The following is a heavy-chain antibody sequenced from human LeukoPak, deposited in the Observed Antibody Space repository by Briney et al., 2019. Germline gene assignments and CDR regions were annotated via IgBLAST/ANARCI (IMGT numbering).Heavy chain of an antibody. CDR1: GYTFTGYY. CDR3: ASYYDSSGYLDY. J-gene: IGHJ4*02. Sequence: ASVKVSCKASGYTFTGYYMHWVRQAPGQGLEWMGIINPSGGSTSYAQKFQGRVTMTRDMSTSTVYMELSSLRSEDTAVYYCASYYDSSGYLDYWGQGTLVTVSS. D-gene: IGHD3-22*01. CDR2: INPSGGST. V-gene: IGHV1-46*01.